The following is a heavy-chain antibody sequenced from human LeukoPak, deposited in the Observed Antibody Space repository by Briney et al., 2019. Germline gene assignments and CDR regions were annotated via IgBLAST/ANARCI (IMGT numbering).Heavy chain of an antibody. J-gene: IGHJ3*02. V-gene: IGHV3-11*01. Sequence: GGSLRLSCAASGFTFSDYYMSWIRQAPGKGLEWVSYISSSGSTIYYADSVKGRFTISRDNSKNTLYLQMNSLRAEDTAVYYCAKDPSHYDSSGYYYWAFDIWGQGTTVTVSS. CDR3: AKDPSHYDSSGYYYWAFDI. CDR1: GFTFSDYY. CDR2: ISSSGSTI. D-gene: IGHD3-22*01.